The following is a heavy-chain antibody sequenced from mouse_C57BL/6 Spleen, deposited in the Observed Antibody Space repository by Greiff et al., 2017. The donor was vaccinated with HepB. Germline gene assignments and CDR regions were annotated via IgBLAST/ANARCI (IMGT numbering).Heavy chain of an antibody. CDR3: ARDTYYYSSSYGYFDV. V-gene: IGHV3-1*01. D-gene: IGHD1-1*01. CDR2: ISYSGST. CDR1: GYSITSGYD. Sequence: EVQLQESGPGMVKPSQSLSLTCTVTGYSITSGYDWHWIRHFPGNKLEWMGYISYSGSTNYNPSLKSRISITHDTSKNHFFLKLNSVTTEDTATYYCARDTYYYSSSYGYFDVWGTGTTVTVSS. J-gene: IGHJ1*03.